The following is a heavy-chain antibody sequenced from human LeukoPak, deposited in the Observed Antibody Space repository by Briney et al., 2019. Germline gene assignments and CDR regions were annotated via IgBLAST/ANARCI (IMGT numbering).Heavy chain of an antibody. D-gene: IGHD1-26*01. J-gene: IGHJ2*01. Sequence: PSETLSLTCSVSGGSISSGDYYWTWVRQPAGKGLEWIGRINPYGTTNYNPSVRSRLTISVDTSRNQFSLKLSSVTAADTAVYYCARQWELPNWYFDLWGRGTLVTVSS. CDR2: INPYGTT. CDR1: GGSISSGDYY. CDR3: ARQWELPNWYFDL. V-gene: IGHV4-61*02.